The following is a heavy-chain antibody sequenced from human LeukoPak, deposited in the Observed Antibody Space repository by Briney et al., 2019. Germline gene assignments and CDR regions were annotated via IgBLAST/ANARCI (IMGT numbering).Heavy chain of an antibody. CDR2: IYYSGST. V-gene: IGHV4-59*01. D-gene: IGHD3-22*01. Sequence: PSETLSLTCTVSGGSISSYYWSWIRQPPGKGLEWIGYIYYSGSTNYNPSLKSRVTISVDTSKNQFSLKLSSVTAADTAVYYCARVLPPYYYDSSGYSAGIDYWGQGTLVTVSS. CDR1: GGSISSYY. CDR3: ARVLPPYYYDSSGYSAGIDY. J-gene: IGHJ4*02.